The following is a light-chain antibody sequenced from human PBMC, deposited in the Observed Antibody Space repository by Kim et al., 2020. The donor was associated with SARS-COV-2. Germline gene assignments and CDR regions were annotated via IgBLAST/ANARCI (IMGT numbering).Light chain of an antibody. CDR3: CSYARTSYV. CDR1: SSDIGAYEN. CDR2: QVS. V-gene: IGLV2-8*01. Sequence: PGQSVTISCTGSSSDIGAYENVSWYQQHPGKAPKLMISQVSKRSSGVPDRFSGPKSGNTASLTVSGLQAEDEADYYCCSYARTSYVFGTGTKVTVL. J-gene: IGLJ1*01.